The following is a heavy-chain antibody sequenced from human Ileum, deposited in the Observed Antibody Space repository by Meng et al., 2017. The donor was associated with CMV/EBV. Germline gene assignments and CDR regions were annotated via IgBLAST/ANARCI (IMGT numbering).Heavy chain of an antibody. CDR2: IYTSGST. V-gene: IGHV4-4*07. J-gene: IGHJ4*02. CDR3: ARADDSSGYCFDY. Sequence: SGPGLVKPLWTLSLPSPVFVGSIISYYWSWIRQPAGKGLEWIGRIYTSGSTNYNPSLKSRVTMSVDTSKNQFSLKLSSVTAADTAVYYCARADDSSGYCFDYWGQGTLVTVSS. CDR1: VGSIISYY. D-gene: IGHD3-22*01.